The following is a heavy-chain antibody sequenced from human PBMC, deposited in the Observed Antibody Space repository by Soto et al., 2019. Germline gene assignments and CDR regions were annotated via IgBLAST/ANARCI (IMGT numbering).Heavy chain of an antibody. V-gene: IGHV3-74*01. CDR2: INSDGSST. D-gene: IGHD2-15*01. Sequence: EVQLVESGGGLVQPGGSLRLSCAASGFTFSSSWMHWVRQAPGKGLVWVSRINSDGSSTSYADSVKGRFTISRDNAKNTLYLQMKSLSAEDTAVYYCVRTSVVVAAATREDYWGQGTLVTVSS. CDR1: GFTFSSSW. CDR3: VRTSVVVAAATREDY. J-gene: IGHJ4*02.